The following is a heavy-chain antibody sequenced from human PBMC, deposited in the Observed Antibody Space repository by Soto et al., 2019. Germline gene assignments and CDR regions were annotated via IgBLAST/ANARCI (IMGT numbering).Heavy chain of an antibody. Sequence: PSETLSLTCTVSGGSITTSNYYWGWIRQPPGKGLEWIGHVYYGGSPYYNPSLRSRVTISVDTSTNQFSLKLNSVTAADTAVYYCAGHTATNVYYYYYGMEVWGQGTTVTVSS. CDR3: AGHTATNVYYYYYGMEV. V-gene: IGHV4-39*01. CDR1: GGSITTSNYY. J-gene: IGHJ6*02. CDR2: VYYGGSP. D-gene: IGHD4-17*01.